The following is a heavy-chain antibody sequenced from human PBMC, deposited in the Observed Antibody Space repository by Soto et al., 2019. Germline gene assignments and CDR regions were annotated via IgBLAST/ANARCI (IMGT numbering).Heavy chain of an antibody. D-gene: IGHD6-13*01. Sequence: QVQLQESGPRLVKPSQTLSLTCIVSGGSISSGDYYWSWIRQHPGKGREWIGYIYYSGSAYYNPSLNSSVTMSVDTSKNPFSLKRSSVTAADTAIYFCARHVSSNWHYFDYWGQGTLVTVSS. CDR3: ARHVSSNWHYFDY. V-gene: IGHV4-31*03. J-gene: IGHJ4*02. CDR2: IYYSGSA. CDR1: GGSISSGDYY.